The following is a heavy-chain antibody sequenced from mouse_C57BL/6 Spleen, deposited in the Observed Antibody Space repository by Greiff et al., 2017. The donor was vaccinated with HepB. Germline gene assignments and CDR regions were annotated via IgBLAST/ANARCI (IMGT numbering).Heavy chain of an antibody. CDR1: GFTFSSYA. D-gene: IGHD2-2*01. J-gene: IGHJ3*01. CDR2: ISSGGDYI. Sequence: EVKLMESGEGLVKPGGSLKLSCAASGFTFSSYAMSWVRQTPEKRLEWVAYISSGGDYIYYADTVKGRFTISRDNARNTLYLQMSSLKSEETAMYYCTRDRGYGYDVWFAYWGQGTLVTVSA. CDR3: TRDRGYGYDVWFAY. V-gene: IGHV5-9-1*02.